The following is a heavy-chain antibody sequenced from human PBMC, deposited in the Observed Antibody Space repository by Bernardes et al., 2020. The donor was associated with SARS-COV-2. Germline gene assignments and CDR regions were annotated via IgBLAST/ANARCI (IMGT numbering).Heavy chain of an antibody. D-gene: IGHD1-7*01. Sequence: SETLSLTCAVYGGSFSGYYWSWIRQPPGKGLAFIGEINHSGSTTYNPSLKSRVTISVDTSKNQFSLKLSSVTAADTAVYYCAREAVRVRPHITGTPWDYYGMDVWGQGTTVTVSS. J-gene: IGHJ6*02. CDR1: GGSFSGYY. CDR2: INHSGST. V-gene: IGHV4-34*01. CDR3: AREAVRVRPHITGTPWDYYGMDV.